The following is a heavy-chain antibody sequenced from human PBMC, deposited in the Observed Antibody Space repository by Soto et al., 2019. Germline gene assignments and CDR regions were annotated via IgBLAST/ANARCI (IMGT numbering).Heavy chain of an antibody. Sequence: EVELVESGGGLVQPGGSLRLSCAVSGFTVSSKDMSWVRRAPGKGLEWVSVIYAGGSTFYADSVKGRFTISRDTSKNSLYLQMNSRTAEDTAVYYCAREGAAGDTGVAFDMWGQGTMVTVSS. CDR1: GFTVSSKD. J-gene: IGHJ3*02. CDR2: IYAGGST. CDR3: AREGAAGDTGVAFDM. V-gene: IGHV3-66*01. D-gene: IGHD6-13*01.